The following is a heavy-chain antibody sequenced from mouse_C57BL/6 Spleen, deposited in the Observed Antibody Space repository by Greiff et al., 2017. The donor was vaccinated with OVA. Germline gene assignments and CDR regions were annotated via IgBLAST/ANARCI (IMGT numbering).Heavy chain of an antibody. Sequence: EVQLQQSGPELVKPGASVKIPCKASGYTFTDYYMNWVKQSHGKSLEWIGDINPNNGGTSYNQKFKGKATLTVDKSSSTAYMELRSLTSEDSAVYYCATGPWFAYWGQGTLVTVSA. J-gene: IGHJ3*01. V-gene: IGHV1-26*01. CDR2: INPNNGGT. CDR1: GYTFTDYY. CDR3: ATGPWFAY.